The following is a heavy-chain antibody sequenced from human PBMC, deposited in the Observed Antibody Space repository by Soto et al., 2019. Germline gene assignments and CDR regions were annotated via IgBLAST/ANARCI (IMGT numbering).Heavy chain of an antibody. CDR3: AKGGAVPLLDAFDI. J-gene: IGHJ3*02. D-gene: IGHD3-10*01. CDR1: GFTFKSYA. V-gene: IGHV3-23*01. CDR2: VRGGGGST. Sequence: PGGPLRLSCPACGFTFKSYAISWVRQAPGKGLEWVSAVRGGGGSTYYADSVKGGFTGSRDNSKNTLYRQMNSLRAEDTAVYYCAKGGAVPLLDAFDIWGQGTMVTVTS.